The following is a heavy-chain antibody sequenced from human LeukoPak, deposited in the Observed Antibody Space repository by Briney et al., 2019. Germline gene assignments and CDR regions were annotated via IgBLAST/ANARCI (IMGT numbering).Heavy chain of an antibody. CDR3: ARGIVVVVGASDHFDY. V-gene: IGHV3-7*01. CDR2: ISPDGSDK. J-gene: IGHJ4*02. Sequence: GGSLRLSCVASGFTFSTYWMNWVRQAPGKGLERVGTISPDGSDKYYVDSVKGRSTISRDNAKTSLYLQINSLRADDTALYFCARGIVVVVGASDHFDYWGQGTLITVSS. CDR1: GFTFSTYW. D-gene: IGHD2-15*01.